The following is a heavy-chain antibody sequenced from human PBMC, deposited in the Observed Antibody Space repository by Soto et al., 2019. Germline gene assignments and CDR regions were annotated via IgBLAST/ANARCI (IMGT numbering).Heavy chain of an antibody. V-gene: IGHV3-48*02. Sequence: EVQLVESGGGLVQPGGSLRLSCAASGFTFSSYSMNWVRQAPGKGLEWVSYISSSSSTIYYADSVKGRFTISRDNAKNSLYLQMNSLRDEDTAVYYCARDGINYDFWSGQPNKYGMDVWGQGTTVTVSS. D-gene: IGHD3-3*01. J-gene: IGHJ6*02. CDR3: ARDGINYDFWSGQPNKYGMDV. CDR2: ISSSSSTI. CDR1: GFTFSSYS.